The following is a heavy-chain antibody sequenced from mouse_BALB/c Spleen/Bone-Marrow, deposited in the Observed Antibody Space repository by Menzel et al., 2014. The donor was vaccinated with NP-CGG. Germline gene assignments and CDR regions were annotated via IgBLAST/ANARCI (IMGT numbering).Heavy chain of an antibody. CDR3: ARDPRWLLAMDN. CDR1: GFTFSDFY. J-gene: IGHJ4*01. Sequence: EVHLVESGGGLVQPGGSLRLSCATSGFTFSDFYMEWVRQPPGKRLEWIAASRNKANDYTTEYSASVRGRFIVSRDTSQSILYLQMNALRVEDTAIYYCARDPRWLLAMDNWGQGTSVTVSS. V-gene: IGHV7-1*02. CDR2: SRNKANDYTT. D-gene: IGHD2-3*01.